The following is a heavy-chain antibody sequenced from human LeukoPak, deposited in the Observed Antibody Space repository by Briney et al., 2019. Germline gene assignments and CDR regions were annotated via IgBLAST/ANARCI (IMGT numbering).Heavy chain of an antibody. V-gene: IGHV5-51*01. J-gene: IGHJ5*02. Sequence: GESLQISCKGSGYRFTSYWIGWVRPMPGKGLAWMGIIYPGDSDTRYSPSFQGQVTISADKSISTAYLQWSSLKASDTAMYYCARQQWLVSYNWFDPWGQGTLVTVSS. CDR3: ARQQWLVSYNWFDP. D-gene: IGHD6-19*01. CDR1: GYRFTSYW. CDR2: IYPGDSDT.